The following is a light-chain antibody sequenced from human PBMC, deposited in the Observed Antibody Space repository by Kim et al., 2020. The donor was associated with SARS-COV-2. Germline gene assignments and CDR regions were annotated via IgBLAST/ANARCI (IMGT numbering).Light chain of an antibody. V-gene: IGLV6-57*03. CDR3: QSYDDSNQV. CDR2: EDN. Sequence: TSSTRSSGTIPMTLLHWYQQPPGSAPTTVIYEDNQRPSGVPDRFSGSIDSSSNSASLTISGLKTEDEADYFCQSYDDSNQVFGGGTQLTVL. J-gene: IGLJ3*02. CDR1: SGTIPMTL.